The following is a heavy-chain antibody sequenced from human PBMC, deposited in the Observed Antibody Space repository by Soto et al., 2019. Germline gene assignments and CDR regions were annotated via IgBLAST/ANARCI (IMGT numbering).Heavy chain of an antibody. CDR2: VNHSGTT. Sequence: QVLLQQWGAGLLQPSETLSLTCAVYAGSFSAFSGYYWSWVRQPPGKGLEWIGEVNHSGTTNYNPSLQSRLSIPVDTPKNQFAVKVGSVSAADTAGYYGTRGSWSTRIDNWCQGTLVAVSS. J-gene: IGHJ4*02. CDR3: TRGSWSTRIDN. D-gene: IGHD2-15*01. V-gene: IGHV4-34*01. CDR1: AGSFSAFSGYY.